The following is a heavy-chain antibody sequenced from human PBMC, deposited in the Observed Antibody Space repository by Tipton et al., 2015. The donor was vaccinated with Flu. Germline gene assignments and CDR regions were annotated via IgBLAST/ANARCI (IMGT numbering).Heavy chain of an antibody. CDR3: ATYYYGSGTQSAFDY. Sequence: LRLSCTVSGVSISSYYWSWIRQPPGKGLEWIGYIYYSGSTNYNPSLKSRVTISVDTSKNQFSLKLSSVTAADTAVYYRATYYYGSGTQSAFDYWGQGTLVTVSS. CDR1: GVSISSYY. CDR2: IYYSGST. D-gene: IGHD3-10*01. J-gene: IGHJ4*02. V-gene: IGHV4-59*08.